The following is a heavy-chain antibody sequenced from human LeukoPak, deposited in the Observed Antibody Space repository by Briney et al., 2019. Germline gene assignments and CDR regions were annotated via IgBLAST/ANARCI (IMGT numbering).Heavy chain of an antibody. V-gene: IGHV3-23*01. CDR3: AKARIAAAGGGVDY. Sequence: GGSLRLSRAAPGYTFSSYVKSWVRQGPGKGLEWVSAISDSGGSTYYADSVKGRFTLSRDKSKNTLYLQMNSLRAEDTAVYYCAKARIAAAGGGVDYWGQGTLVTVSS. CDR1: GYTFSSYV. D-gene: IGHD6-13*01. CDR2: ISDSGGST. J-gene: IGHJ4*02.